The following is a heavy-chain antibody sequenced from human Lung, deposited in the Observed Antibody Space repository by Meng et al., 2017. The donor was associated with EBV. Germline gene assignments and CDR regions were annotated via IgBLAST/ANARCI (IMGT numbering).Heavy chain of an antibody. Sequence: VQLVEVGAGVKKPWASVKVSCKASGGTFRSDAVSWVRQAPGQGLEWMGGLIPMSDAPYYAQKFQDRVTITADESTSTHYMDLSGLRSEDTAVYYCASESGRGFTPDYWGQGTLVTVSS. CDR2: LIPMSDAP. V-gene: IGHV1-69*01. CDR3: ASESGRGFTPDY. CDR1: GGTFRSDA. J-gene: IGHJ4*02. D-gene: IGHD3-10*01.